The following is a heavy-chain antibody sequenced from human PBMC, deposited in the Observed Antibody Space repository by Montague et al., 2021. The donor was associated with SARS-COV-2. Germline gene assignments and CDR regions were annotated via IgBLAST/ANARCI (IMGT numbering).Heavy chain of an antibody. D-gene: IGHD1-14*01. V-gene: IGHV6-1*01. CDR2: PYYRSKWYN. J-gene: IGHJ6*02. CDR3: TSGREGNYNVMDV. CDR1: GDSVSSNSAT. Sequence: CAISGDSVSSNSATWNWVRQSPSRGLEWLGRPYYRSKWYNDYAVTLRGRVTIHPDTSKNQFSLQLNSVTPEDTAIYYCTSGREGNYNVMDVWGQGTTVTVSS.